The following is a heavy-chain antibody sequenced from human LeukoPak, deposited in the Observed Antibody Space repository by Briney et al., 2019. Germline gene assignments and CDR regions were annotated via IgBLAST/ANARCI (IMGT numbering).Heavy chain of an antibody. Sequence: PSQTLSLTCTVSGGSISSYYWSWIRQPPGKGLEWIGYIYYSGSTNYNPSLKSRVTISVDTSKNQFSLKLSSVTAADTAVYYCARGDSGYEYYYYGMDVWGQGTTVTVSS. V-gene: IGHV4-59*08. J-gene: IGHJ6*02. CDR2: IYYSGST. D-gene: IGHD5-12*01. CDR3: ARGDSGYEYYYYGMDV. CDR1: GGSISSYY.